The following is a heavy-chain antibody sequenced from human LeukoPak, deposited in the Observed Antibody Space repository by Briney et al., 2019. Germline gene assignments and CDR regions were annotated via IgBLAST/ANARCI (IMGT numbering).Heavy chain of an antibody. CDR2: ITNDGSST. Sequence: PGGSLRLSCAASGLTFSSHWMHWVRQAPGKGLVWVSRITNDGSSTTYADSVKGRFTISRDNAKNMLYLQVNSLRAEDTAVYYCARDGERWLQIGDNWFDPWGQGTLVTVSS. J-gene: IGHJ5*02. D-gene: IGHD5-24*01. CDR3: ARDGERWLQIGDNWFDP. CDR1: GLTFSSHW. V-gene: IGHV3-74*01.